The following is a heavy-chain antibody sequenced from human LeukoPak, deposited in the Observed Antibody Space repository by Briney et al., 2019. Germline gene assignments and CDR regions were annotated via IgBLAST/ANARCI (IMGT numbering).Heavy chain of an antibody. V-gene: IGHV1-69*06. CDR3: ARGMVRGVISYYYMDV. Sequence: SVKVSCKASGGTFSSYAISWVRQAPGQGLEWMGGIIPIFGTTNYAQKFQDRVTITADKSTSTAYMELSSLRSEDTAVYYCARGMVRGVISYYYMDVWGKGTTVTVSS. D-gene: IGHD3-10*01. CDR2: IIPIFGTT. J-gene: IGHJ6*03. CDR1: GGTFSSYA.